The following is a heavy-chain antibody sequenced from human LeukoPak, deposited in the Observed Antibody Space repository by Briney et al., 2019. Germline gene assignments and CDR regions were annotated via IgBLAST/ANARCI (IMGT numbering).Heavy chain of an antibody. V-gene: IGHV3-49*04. CDR1: GFTFGDFA. CDR3: TRWGPNGSSWYYFDY. J-gene: IGHJ4*02. CDR2: IRSKAYGGTT. D-gene: IGHD2-15*01. Sequence: PGGSLRLSCKTSGFTFGDFAVGWVRQAPGKGLEWVGFIRSKAYGGTTEYAASVKGRFTISRDDSDSIAYLQMSSLNTEDTAVYYSTRWGPNGSSWYYFDYWGQGTLVTVSS.